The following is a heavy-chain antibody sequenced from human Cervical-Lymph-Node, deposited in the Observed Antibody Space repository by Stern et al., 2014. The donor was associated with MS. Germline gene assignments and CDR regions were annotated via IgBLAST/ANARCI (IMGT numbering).Heavy chain of an antibody. CDR1: GYTFTSYG. CDR3: AVNVLRFLEWLSPFDY. CDR2: ISVYNGNT. J-gene: IGHJ4*02. V-gene: IGHV1-18*04. Sequence: VQLVEYGAEVKKPGASVKVSCKASGYTFTSYGISWVRQAPGQGLEWMGWISVYNGNTNYEQKRKGRVTMTTDTSTSTAYMEVRSLRSDDTAVYYWAVNVLRFLEWLSPFDYWGQGTLVTVSS. D-gene: IGHD3-3*01.